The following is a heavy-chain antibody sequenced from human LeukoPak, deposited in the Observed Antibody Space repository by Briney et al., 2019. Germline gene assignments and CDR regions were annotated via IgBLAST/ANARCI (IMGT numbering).Heavy chain of an antibody. CDR3: AKDNPTIPYITMVRGVYDY. J-gene: IGHJ4*02. CDR1: GFISTTHG. V-gene: IGHV3-23*01. Sequence: GGSLRLSCATSGFISTTHGMTWVRQATVKGLVWVSTLSASGGNMGYLDSVRGRFILSRDSSKSTVFLQMNSLRAEDTAVYYCAKDNPTIPYITMVRGVYDYWGQGTLVTVSS. CDR2: LSASGGNM. D-gene: IGHD3-10*01.